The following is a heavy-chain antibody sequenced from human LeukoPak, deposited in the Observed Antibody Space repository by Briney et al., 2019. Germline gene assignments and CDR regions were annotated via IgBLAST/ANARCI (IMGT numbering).Heavy chain of an antibody. CDR1: GFTFSSCW. Sequence: PGGSLRLSCAASGFTFSSCWMNWVRQAPGKGLEWVANIKQDGTEKYFVDSVKGRFTISRDNAKNSLYLQMNSLRAEDTAVYYCARDSLMATFQNWFDPWGQGTLVTVSS. CDR3: ARDSLMATFQNWFDP. CDR2: IKQDGTEK. D-gene: IGHD5-24*01. J-gene: IGHJ5*02. V-gene: IGHV3-7*01.